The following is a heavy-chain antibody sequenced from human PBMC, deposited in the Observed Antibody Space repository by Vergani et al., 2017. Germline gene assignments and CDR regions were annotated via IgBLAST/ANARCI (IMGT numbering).Heavy chain of an antibody. J-gene: IGHJ4*02. CDR3: ARRYCSSTSCHPYTFDY. CDR2: INHSGST. CDR1: GGSFSGYY. Sequence: QLQLQESGPGLVKPSETLSLTCAVYGGSFSGYYWSWIRQPPGKGLEWIGEINHSGSTNYNPSLKSRVTISVDTSKNQFSLKLSSVTAADTAVYYCARRYCSSTSCHPYTFDYWGQGTLVTVSS. D-gene: IGHD2-2*01. V-gene: IGHV4-34*01.